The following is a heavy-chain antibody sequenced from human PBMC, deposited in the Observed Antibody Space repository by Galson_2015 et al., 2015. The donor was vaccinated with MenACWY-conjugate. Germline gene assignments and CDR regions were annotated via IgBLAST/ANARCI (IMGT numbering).Heavy chain of an antibody. CDR1: GGSISSSSYY. V-gene: IGHV4-39*01. J-gene: IGHJ3*02. CDR3: ARHDRTAPARSGAFDI. Sequence: ETLSLTCTVSGGSISSSSYYWDWIRQPPGRGLEWIGTIYYSGSTYYNSSLKSRVTISVDTSQNQFSLNLSSVSAADTAMYYCARHDRTAPARSGAFDIWGRGTMVTVSS. D-gene: IGHD2-2*01. CDR2: IYYSGST.